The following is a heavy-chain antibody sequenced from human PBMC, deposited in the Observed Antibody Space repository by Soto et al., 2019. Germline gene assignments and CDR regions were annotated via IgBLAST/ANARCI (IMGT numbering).Heavy chain of an antibody. CDR1: GGSFSVYY. CDR2: INHSGST. V-gene: IGHV4-34*01. J-gene: IGHJ4*02. D-gene: IGHD1-1*01. Sequence: SETLSLTCAVYGGSFSVYYCSWIRQPPGKWLEWIGKINHSGSTNYNPSLKSRVTLSVDTSKNQFSLKLSSVTAADTAVYYCARVPGQLGQPPTYVDYWGQGTLVTVSS. CDR3: ARVPGQLGQPPTYVDY.